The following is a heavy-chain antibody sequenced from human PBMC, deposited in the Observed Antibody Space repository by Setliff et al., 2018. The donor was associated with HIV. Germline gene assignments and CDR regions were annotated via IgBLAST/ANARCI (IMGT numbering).Heavy chain of an antibody. CDR2: VDPEDGET. CDR1: GYTFVDYY. D-gene: IGHD6-13*01. CDR3: AILMTARGTWEYFQH. Sequence: ASVKVSCKSSGYTFVDYYMHWVQQAPGKGLEWMGRVDPEDGETIYAEKFQGRLTITTDTSTDTGYMEMTKLRSEDTAVYYCAILMTARGTWEYFQHWGQGTLVT. J-gene: IGHJ1*01. V-gene: IGHV1-69-2*01.